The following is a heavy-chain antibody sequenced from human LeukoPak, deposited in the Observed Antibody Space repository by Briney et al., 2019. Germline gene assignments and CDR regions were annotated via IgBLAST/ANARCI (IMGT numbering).Heavy chain of an antibody. V-gene: IGHV1-18*01. Sequence: GASVKVSCKASGYTFTSYGISWVRHAPGQGLEWMGWISAYNGNTNYAQKLQGRVTMTTDTSTSTAYMELRSLRSDDRAVYYCARDREDVTMVRAVINYFDYWGQGTLVTVSS. J-gene: IGHJ4*02. CDR2: ISAYNGNT. CDR1: GYTFTSYG. CDR3: ARDREDVTMVRAVINYFDY. D-gene: IGHD3-10*01.